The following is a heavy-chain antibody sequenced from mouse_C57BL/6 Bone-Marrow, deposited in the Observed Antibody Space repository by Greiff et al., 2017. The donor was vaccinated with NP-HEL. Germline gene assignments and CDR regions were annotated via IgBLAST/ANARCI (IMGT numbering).Heavy chain of an antibody. CDR3: ARASNWDYAMDY. CDR2: ISNGGGSP. Sequence: VQLKESGGGLVQPGGSLKLSCAASGFTFSDYYMYWVRQTPEKRLEWVAYISNGGGSPYYPDTVKGRFTISRDNAKNTLYLQMSRLKSEDTAMYYCARASNWDYAMDYWGQGTSVTVSS. D-gene: IGHD4-1*01. V-gene: IGHV5-12*01. J-gene: IGHJ4*01. CDR1: GFTFSDYY.